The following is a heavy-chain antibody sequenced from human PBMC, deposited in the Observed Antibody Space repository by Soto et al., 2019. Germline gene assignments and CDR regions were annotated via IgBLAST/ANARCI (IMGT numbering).Heavy chain of an antibody. CDR3: ARDGGYSSSWTNYYYYYGMDV. CDR2: INPNSGGT. Sequence: ASVKVSCKASGYTFTGYYMHWVRQAPGQGLEWMGWINPNSGGTNYAQKFQGWVTMTRDTSISTAYMELSRLRSDDTAVYYCARDGGYSSSWTNYYYYYGMDVWGQGTTVTVSS. CDR1: GYTFTGYY. J-gene: IGHJ6*02. D-gene: IGHD6-13*01. V-gene: IGHV1-2*04.